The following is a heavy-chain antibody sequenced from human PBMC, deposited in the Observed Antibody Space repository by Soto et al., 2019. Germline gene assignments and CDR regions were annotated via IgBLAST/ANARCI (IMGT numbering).Heavy chain of an antibody. CDR3: ARDRNYESSDHDAFDI. CDR1: GFTFSSYS. J-gene: IGHJ3*02. D-gene: IGHD3-22*01. V-gene: IGHV3-21*01. CDR2: ISSSSSYI. Sequence: EVQLVESGGGLVKPGGSLRLSCAASGFTFSSYSMNWVRQAPGKGLEWVSSISSSSSYIYYADSVKGRFTISRDNAKNSLYLQMNSLRAEDTAVYYCARDRNYESSDHDAFDIWGQGTMVTVSS.